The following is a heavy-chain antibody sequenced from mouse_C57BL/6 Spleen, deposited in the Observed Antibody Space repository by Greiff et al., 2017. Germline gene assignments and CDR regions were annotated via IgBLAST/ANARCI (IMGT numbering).Heavy chain of an antibody. Sequence: EVQLQQSGAELVRPGASVKLSCTASGFNIKDYYMHWVKQRPEQGLEWIGRIDPEDGDTEYAPKFQGKATMTADTSSNPSYLQLSSLTSEDTAVSYCTTLPMYYGSSHWYFEVWGTGTTVTVAS. V-gene: IGHV14-1*01. D-gene: IGHD1-1*01. J-gene: IGHJ1*03. CDR2: IDPEDGDT. CDR3: TTLPMYYGSSHWYFEV. CDR1: GFNIKDYY.